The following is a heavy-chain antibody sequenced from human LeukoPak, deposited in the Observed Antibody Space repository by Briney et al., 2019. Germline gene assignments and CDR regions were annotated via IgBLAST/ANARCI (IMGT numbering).Heavy chain of an antibody. V-gene: IGHV3-7*01. D-gene: IGHD3-10*01. Sequence: GGSLRLSCAASGFPFTTYWLAWVRQPPGKGLEWVANIKQDGTEKYYVDSVKGRFTISRDNAKNSLYLLMNTLRAEDTAVYYCARTYFGSGNTLVHWGQGTLVTVSS. CDR3: ARTYFGSGNTLVH. CDR2: IKQDGTEK. CDR1: GFPFTTYW. J-gene: IGHJ4*02.